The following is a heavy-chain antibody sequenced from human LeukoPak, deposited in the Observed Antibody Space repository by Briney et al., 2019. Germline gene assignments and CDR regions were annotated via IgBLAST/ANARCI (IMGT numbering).Heavy chain of an antibody. J-gene: IGHJ4*02. CDR2: IYYSGST. CDR1: VDPISSYY. D-gene: IGHD6-13*01. V-gene: IGHV4-59*01. Sequence: SETLSLTCTVSVDPISSYYWSWIRQPPGKGLEWIGYIYYSGSTNYNPSLKSRVTISVDTSKNQFSLKLSSVTAADTAVYYCARGGYSSSWPLDYWGQGTLVTVSS. CDR3: ARGGYSSSWPLDY.